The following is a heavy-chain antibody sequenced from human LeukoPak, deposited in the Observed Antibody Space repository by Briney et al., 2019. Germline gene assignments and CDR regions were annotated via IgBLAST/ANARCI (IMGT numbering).Heavy chain of an antibody. CDR3: ARGPVDCSGGSCYSHPYYYYGMDV. CDR1: GLTFSSYA. J-gene: IGHJ6*02. V-gene: IGHV3-30-3*01. D-gene: IGHD2-15*01. CDR2: ISYDGSNK. Sequence: GGSLRLSCAASGLTFSSYAMHWVRQAPGKGLEWVAVISYDGSNKYYADSVKGRFTISRDNSKNTLYLQMNSLRAEDTAVYYCARGPVDCSGGSCYSHPYYYYGMDVWGQGTTVTVSS.